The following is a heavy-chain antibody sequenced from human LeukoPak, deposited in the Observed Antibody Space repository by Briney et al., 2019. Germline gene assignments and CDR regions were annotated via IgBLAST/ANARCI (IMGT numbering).Heavy chain of an antibody. CDR2: ISAYNGNT. CDR3: ARALRLYCSGGSCPLGY. D-gene: IGHD2-15*01. V-gene: IGHV1-18*04. CDR1: GYTFTSYG. Sequence: GASVNVSCKASGYTFTSYGISWVRQAPGQGLEWMGWISAYNGNTNYAQKLQGRVTMTTDTSTSTAYMELRSLRSDDTAVYYCARALRLYCSGGSCPLGYWGQGTLVTVSS. J-gene: IGHJ4*02.